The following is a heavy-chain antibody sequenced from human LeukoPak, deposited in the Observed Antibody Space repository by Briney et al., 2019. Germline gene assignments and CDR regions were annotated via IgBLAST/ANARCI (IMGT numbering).Heavy chain of an antibody. J-gene: IGHJ3*02. Sequence: ASVKVSCKASGYTFTNYYLNWVRQAPGQGLEWMGILNPSGGSTTYAQKFQGRATMTRNMSTSTVYMELSSLRSEDTAVYYCARGGIAADGIINNHDAFDIWGQGTMVIVSS. V-gene: IGHV1-46*01. D-gene: IGHD6-13*01. CDR1: GYTFTNYY. CDR2: LNPSGGST. CDR3: ARGGIAADGIINNHDAFDI.